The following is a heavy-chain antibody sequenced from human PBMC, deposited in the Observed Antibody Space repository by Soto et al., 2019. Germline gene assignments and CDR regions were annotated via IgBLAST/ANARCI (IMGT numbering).Heavy chain of an antibody. V-gene: IGHV4-34*01. D-gene: IGHD2-2*01. CDR2: INHSGST. CDR3: ARSREGVKKYQLLSRYYGMDV. Sequence: SETLSLTCAVYSGSFSGYYWSWIRQPPGKGLEWIGEINHSGSTNYNPSLKSRVTISVDTSKNQFSLKLSSVTAADTAVYYCARSREGVKKYQLLSRYYGMDVWGQGTTVTVSS. CDR1: SGSFSGYY. J-gene: IGHJ6*02.